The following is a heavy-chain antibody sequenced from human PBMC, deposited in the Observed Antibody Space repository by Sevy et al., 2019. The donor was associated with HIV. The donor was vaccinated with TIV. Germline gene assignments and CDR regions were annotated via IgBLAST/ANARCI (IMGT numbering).Heavy chain of an antibody. D-gene: IGHD3-22*01. CDR1: GFTFSYYT. Sequence: GGSLRLSCAASGFTFSYYTMNWVRQAPGKGLEWVSSISSGSSYIFYADSMKGRFTVSRENAKNSLFLQMNSLRDEDTALYYCARSTDYYDNSGYDSWGRGTLVTVSS. CDR3: ARSTDYYDNSGYDS. V-gene: IGHV3-21*03. J-gene: IGHJ4*02. CDR2: ISSGSSYI.